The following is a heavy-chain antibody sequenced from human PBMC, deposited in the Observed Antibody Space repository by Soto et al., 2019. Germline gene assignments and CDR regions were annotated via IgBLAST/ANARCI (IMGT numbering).Heavy chain of an antibody. J-gene: IGHJ4*02. Sequence: LRLSCAASGFTFSSSAISLVRQAPGKGLEWVSAVSANGQGIYYADSVRGRFTISRDNSKNTVFLHMDSLSAEDTAVYYCAKDRHYPRDYFHYWGQGTLVTVSS. CDR3: AKDRHYPRDYFHY. CDR1: GFTFSSSA. V-gene: IGHV3-23*01. CDR2: VSANGQGI. D-gene: IGHD3-10*01.